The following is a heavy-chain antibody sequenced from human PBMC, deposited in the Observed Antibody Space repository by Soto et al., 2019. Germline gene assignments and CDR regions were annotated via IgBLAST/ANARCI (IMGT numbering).Heavy chain of an antibody. Sequence: PSETLSLTCSVSGGSINSSSYFWGWVRQPPGKGLEWIGSIYYSGSTYYNPSLRSRVTISVDTSKNQFSLKLSSVTAADTAVFYCARNYSSGSRTWFDPWGQGNLLTLSS. V-gene: IGHV4-39*01. J-gene: IGHJ5*02. CDR1: GGSINSSSYF. CDR2: IYYSGST. CDR3: ARNYSSGSRTWFDP. D-gene: IGHD6-19*01.